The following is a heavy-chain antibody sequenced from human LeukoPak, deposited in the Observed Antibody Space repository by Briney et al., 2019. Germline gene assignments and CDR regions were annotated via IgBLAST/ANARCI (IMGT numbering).Heavy chain of an antibody. CDR2: ISSGGTNT. CDR1: GFTFSSYA. V-gene: IGHV3-23*01. J-gene: IGHJ4*02. CDR3: AKRLRDSAVFFHD. Sequence: GGSLRLSCVASGFTFSSYAMSWVRLAPGKGMEWVSSISSGGTNTYYADSVKGGFTISRDNSKNTFYLQMNSLRAEDTAVYYCAKRLRDSAVFFHDWGQGTLVTVSS. D-gene: IGHD2-15*01.